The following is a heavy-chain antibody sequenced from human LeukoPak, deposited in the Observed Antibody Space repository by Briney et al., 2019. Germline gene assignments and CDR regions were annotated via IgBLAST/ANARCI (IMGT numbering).Heavy chain of an antibody. CDR2: INPSGGT. Sequence: VASVKVSCKASGYTFSIYNMHWVRQAPGQGLEWMGIINPSGGTSYAQNLQGRITMTRDTSTSTVYMELSSLRSEDTAVYYCARGGSGHIRNAFDIWGQGTMVTVSS. J-gene: IGHJ3*02. D-gene: IGHD3-16*01. V-gene: IGHV1-46*01. CDR1: GYTFSIYN. CDR3: ARGGSGHIRNAFDI.